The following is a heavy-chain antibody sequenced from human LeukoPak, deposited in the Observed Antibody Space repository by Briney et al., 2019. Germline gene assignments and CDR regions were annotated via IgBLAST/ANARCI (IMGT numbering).Heavy chain of an antibody. J-gene: IGHJ6*02. CDR1: GFTFGSYS. Sequence: PGGSLRLSCAASGFTFGSYSMNWVRQAPGKGLEWVSYISGSSSTIYYADSVKGRFTISRDNAKNSLYLQMNSLRAEDTAVYYCAREVPNYYGMDVWGQGTTVTVSS. CDR2: ISGSSSTI. V-gene: IGHV3-48*01. CDR3: AREVPNYYGMDV.